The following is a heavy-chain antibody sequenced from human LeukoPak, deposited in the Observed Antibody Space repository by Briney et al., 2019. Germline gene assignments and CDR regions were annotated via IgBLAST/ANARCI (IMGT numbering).Heavy chain of an antibody. Sequence: GGSLRLSCAASGFTFSTYNMNWVRQAPGKGLEWVSYISSRSTYIYYADSVKGRFTISRDNAKNSLYLQMNNLRAEDTAMFYCATSMAQDVDAFHIWGQGTMVTVSS. CDR1: GFTFSTYN. CDR3: ATSMAQDVDAFHI. CDR2: ISSRSTYI. D-gene: IGHD2-8*01. J-gene: IGHJ3*02. V-gene: IGHV3-21*05.